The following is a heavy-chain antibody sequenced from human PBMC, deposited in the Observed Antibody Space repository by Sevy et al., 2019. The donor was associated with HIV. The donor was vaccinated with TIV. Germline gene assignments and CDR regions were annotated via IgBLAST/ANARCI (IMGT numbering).Heavy chain of an antibody. CDR2: IYYSGST. V-gene: IGHV4-59*01. J-gene: IGHJ6*03. D-gene: IGHD5-18*01. CDR3: ARGSDTAMPSYYYYYYMDV. Sequence: SETLSLTCTVSDGSISSYYWSWIRQPPGKGLEWIGYIYYSGSTNYNPSLKSRVTISVDTSKNQFSLKLSSVTAADTAVYYCARGSDTAMPSYYYYYYMDVWGKGTTVTVSS. CDR1: DGSISSYY.